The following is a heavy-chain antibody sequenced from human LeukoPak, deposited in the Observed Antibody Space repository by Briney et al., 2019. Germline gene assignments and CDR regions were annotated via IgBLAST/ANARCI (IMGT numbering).Heavy chain of an antibody. CDR2: IYYSGST. D-gene: IGHD1-26*01. Sequence: SQTLSLTCTVSGGSISSGNYYWHWIRQHPGAGLDWIGYIYYSGSTYYNPSPKSRVTISVDTSKNQFSLRLSSVTAADTAVYYCARMGIVGATGYYFDYWGQGTLVTVSS. V-gene: IGHV4-31*03. CDR3: ARMGIVGATGYYFDY. CDR1: GGSISSGNYY. J-gene: IGHJ4*02.